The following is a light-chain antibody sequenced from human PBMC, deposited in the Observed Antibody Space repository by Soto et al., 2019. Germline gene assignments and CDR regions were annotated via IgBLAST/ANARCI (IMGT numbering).Light chain of an antibody. CDR2: EGS. J-gene: IGLJ2*01. CDR1: SSDVGSYNL. V-gene: IGLV2-23*01. Sequence: QSVLTQPASVSGSPGQPITISCTGTSSDVGSYNLVSWYQHHPGKAPKLMIYEGSKRPSGVSNRFSGSKSGNTASLTISGLQAEDEADYYCCSYAGTSTYVVIGGGTKVTVL. CDR3: CSYAGTSTYVV.